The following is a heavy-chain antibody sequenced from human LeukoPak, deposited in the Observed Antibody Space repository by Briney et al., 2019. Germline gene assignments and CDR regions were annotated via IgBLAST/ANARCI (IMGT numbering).Heavy chain of an antibody. V-gene: IGHV3-15*01. D-gene: IGHD3-22*01. Sequence: GGSLRLSCAASGFTFSNAWMSWVRQAPGKGLEWVGRIKSKTDGGTTEYAAPVKGRFTISRDDSKHTLYLQMNSLKTEDTAVYYCTTEGALYYYDSSGYYYWGQGTLVTVSS. J-gene: IGHJ4*02. CDR1: GFTFSNAW. CDR2: IKSKTDGGTT. CDR3: TTEGALYYYDSSGYYY.